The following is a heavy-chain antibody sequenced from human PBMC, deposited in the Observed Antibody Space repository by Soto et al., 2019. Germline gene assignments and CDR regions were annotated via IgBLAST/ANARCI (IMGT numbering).Heavy chain of an antibody. Sequence: PGGSLRLSCAASGFTFSSYSMNWVRQAPGKGLEWVSYISSSSSTIYYADSVKGRFTISRDNAKNSLYLQMNSLRAEDTAVYYCARLPKLLVGYNWNEGSNAFDIWGQGTMVTVSS. CDR2: ISSSSSTI. J-gene: IGHJ3*02. CDR1: GFTFSSYS. D-gene: IGHD1-1*01. V-gene: IGHV3-48*01. CDR3: ARLPKLLVGYNWNEGSNAFDI.